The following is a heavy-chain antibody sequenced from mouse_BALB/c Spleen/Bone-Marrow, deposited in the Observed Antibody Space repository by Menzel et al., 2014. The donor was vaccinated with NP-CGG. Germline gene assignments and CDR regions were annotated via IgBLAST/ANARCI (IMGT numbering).Heavy chain of an antibody. J-gene: IGHJ4*01. D-gene: IGHD4-1*01. V-gene: IGHV1-15*01. Sequence: QVQLQQSGAELVRPGASVTLSCKASGYTFTDYEMHWVKQTPVHGLEWIGTLDPETGGTAYNQKLKDMATLTADKSSTTAYMELRSLTSEDSAVYYCANWGYYAMDYWGQGISVTVPS. CDR2: LDPETGGT. CDR1: GYTFTDYE. CDR3: ANWGYYAMDY.